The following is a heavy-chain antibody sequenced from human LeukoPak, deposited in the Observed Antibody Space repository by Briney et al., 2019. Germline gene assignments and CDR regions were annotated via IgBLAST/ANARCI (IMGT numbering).Heavy chain of an antibody. CDR3: ARGRIVGADFDY. CDR2: ISQDGSET. D-gene: IGHD1-26*01. Sequence: GGSLRLSCAASGFTFNSFFLNWVRLTPGRELEWLACISQDGSETFYMDSVRGRFTISRDNTKNSLYLQMDSLRAEDTAVYYCARGRIVGADFDYWGQGTLVTVSS. CDR1: GFTFNSFF. J-gene: IGHJ4*02. V-gene: IGHV3-7*01.